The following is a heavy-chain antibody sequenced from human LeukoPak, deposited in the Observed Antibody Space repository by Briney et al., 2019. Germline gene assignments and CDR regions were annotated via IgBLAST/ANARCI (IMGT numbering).Heavy chain of an antibody. CDR2: IIPILGIA. CDR1: GGTFSSYT. Sequence: SSVKVSCKASGGTFSSYTISWVRQAPGQGREWMGRIIPILGIAKYAHKFQGRVTITADKYMSTAYMELSSLRSEDTAVYYCANFHRGGRYYFDYGGEGTLVSVSS. V-gene: IGHV1-69*02. CDR3: ANFHRGGRYYFDY. J-gene: IGHJ4*02. D-gene: IGHD5-24*01.